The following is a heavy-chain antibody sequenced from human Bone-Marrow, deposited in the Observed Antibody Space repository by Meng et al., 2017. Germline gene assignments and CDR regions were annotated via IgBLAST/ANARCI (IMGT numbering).Heavy chain of an antibody. CDR3: ARADHGSYCSGGTCYHFGFDY. V-gene: IGHV5-51*01. CDR2: IFPDDSNI. CDR1: GYGFTSYW. Sequence: GESLKISCEGSGYGFTSYWIGWVRQTPGKGLEWMGIIFPDDSNIRYSPSIQGQVTISADKSISTAYLQWSSLKASDTAMYFCARADHGSYCSGGTCYHFGFDYWGQGTRVTGSS. J-gene: IGHJ4*02. D-gene: IGHD2-15*01.